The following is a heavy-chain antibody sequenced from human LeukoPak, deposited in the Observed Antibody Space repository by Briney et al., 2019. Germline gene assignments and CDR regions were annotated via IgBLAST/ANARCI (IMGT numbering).Heavy chain of an antibody. CDR2: ISNSGDAT. CDR1: GFTFSDYG. Sequence: GGSLRLSCAASGFTFSDYGMSWVRQAPGQGLEWVSTISNSGDATYYADSVRGQFSISRDNSKKTLFLQMSSLRAEDAAIYYCAKSGPYYFQYWGQGTLVTVSS. V-gene: IGHV3-23*01. J-gene: IGHJ4*02. CDR3: AKSGPYYFQY.